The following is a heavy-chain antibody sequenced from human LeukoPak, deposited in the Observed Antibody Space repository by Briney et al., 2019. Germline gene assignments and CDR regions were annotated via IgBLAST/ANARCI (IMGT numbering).Heavy chain of an antibody. CDR3: ARDGRPLVVVAATPHFDC. D-gene: IGHD2-15*01. V-gene: IGHV3-23*01. J-gene: IGHJ4*02. Sequence: GGSLRLSCAASGFTFSSYDMSWVRQAPGKGLEWVSGISGSGDSTYCADSVKGRFTISRDNSKNTLYLQMNSLRAEDTAVYYCARDGRPLVVVAATPHFDCWGQGTLVTVSS. CDR1: GFTFSSYD. CDR2: ISGSGDST.